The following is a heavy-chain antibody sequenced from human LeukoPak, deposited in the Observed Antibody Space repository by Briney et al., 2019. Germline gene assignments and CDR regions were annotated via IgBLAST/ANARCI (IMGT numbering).Heavy chain of an antibody. CDR1: GFTFSSYS. CDR3: ARDIHPHEWQVLLL. CDR2: ISSSGSYT. D-gene: IGHD1-26*01. Sequence: PGGSLRLSCAASGFTFSSYSMNWVRQAPGKGLEWVSSISSSGSYTYYADSVRGRFTISRDNAKNSLYLQMNSLRAEDTAVYYCARDIHPHEWQVLLLWGQGTLVTVSS. V-gene: IGHV3-21*01. J-gene: IGHJ4*02.